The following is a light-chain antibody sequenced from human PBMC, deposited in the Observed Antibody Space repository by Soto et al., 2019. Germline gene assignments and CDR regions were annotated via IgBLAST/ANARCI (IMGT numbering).Light chain of an antibody. V-gene: IGKV3D-7*01. CDR2: GTS. CDR1: RSISTY. CDR3: HQDFNLPWT. Sequence: ETVLTQSPATLSLSPGERATLSCRASRSISTYLAWYQQKPGQAPRLLIYGTSTRATGIPVRFSGSGSGTDFTLTISSLQPEDFAVYFCHQDFNLPWTFGQGTKVDIK. J-gene: IGKJ1*01.